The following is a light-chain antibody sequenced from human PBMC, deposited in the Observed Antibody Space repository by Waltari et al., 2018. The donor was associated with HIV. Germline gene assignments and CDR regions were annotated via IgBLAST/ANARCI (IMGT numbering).Light chain of an antibody. J-gene: IGLJ2*01. CDR3: ISYTHRITLGVV. Sequence: QSALTQPASVSGSLGQSITISCTGTSSDLGAYNYVSWYQQHPGTAPKLMIYDVSERPSGVSNRFSRFKSGNTASLIISGLQAEDEAYYYCISYTHRITLGVVFGGGTKLTAL. CDR1: SSDLGAYNY. CDR2: DVS. V-gene: IGLV2-14*01.